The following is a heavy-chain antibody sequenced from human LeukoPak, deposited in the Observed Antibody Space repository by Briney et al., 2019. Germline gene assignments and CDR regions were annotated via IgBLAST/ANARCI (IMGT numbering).Heavy chain of an antibody. CDR1: GYSFSNYA. D-gene: IGHD3-22*01. V-gene: IGHV7-4-1*02. CDR3: ARDAYSRSDF. Sequence: GASVTVSCKASGYSFSNYATNWVRQAPGQGLEWMGWINTDTGIPTYAQAFTGRFVFSLDTSVSTTYLQISGLEDDDTAVYYCARDAYSRSDFWGQGTLVTVSS. J-gene: IGHJ4*02. CDR2: INTDTGIP.